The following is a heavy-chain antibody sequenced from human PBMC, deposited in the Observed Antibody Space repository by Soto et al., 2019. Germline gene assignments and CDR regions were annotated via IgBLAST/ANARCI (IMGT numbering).Heavy chain of an antibody. CDR2: ISGSRGST. D-gene: IGHD4-17*01. CDR3: AKDHGRGTYGDHYYGMDV. V-gene: IGHV3-23*01. CDR1: GFTFSSYA. J-gene: IGHJ6*02. Sequence: GSLRLSCAASGFTFSSYAMSWVRQAPGKGLEWVSAISGSRGSTYYADSVKGRFTISRDNSKNTLYLQMNSLRAEDTAVYYCAKDHGRGTYGDHYYGMDVWGQGTTVTVSS.